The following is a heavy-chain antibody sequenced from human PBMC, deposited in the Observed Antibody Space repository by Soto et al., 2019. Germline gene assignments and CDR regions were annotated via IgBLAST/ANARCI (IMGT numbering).Heavy chain of an antibody. Sequence: GESLNISCKGSGYSFTSYWISWVRQMPGKGLEWMGRIDPSDSYTNYSPSFQGHVTISADKSISTAYLQWSSLKASDTAMYYCARRIAARHYYYYGMDVWGQGTTVTVSS. V-gene: IGHV5-10-1*01. J-gene: IGHJ6*02. D-gene: IGHD6-6*01. CDR3: ARRIAARHYYYYGMDV. CDR2: IDPSDSYT. CDR1: GYSFTSYW.